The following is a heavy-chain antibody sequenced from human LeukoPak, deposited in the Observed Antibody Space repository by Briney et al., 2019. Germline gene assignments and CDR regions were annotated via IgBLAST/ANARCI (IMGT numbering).Heavy chain of an antibody. V-gene: IGHV2-70*04. J-gene: IGHJ4*02. CDR1: GFSLSTSGMR. CDR3: AREYCSSTSCFLEFDY. Sequence: SGPTLLNPTQTLTLTCTFSGFSLSTSGMRVSWIRQPPGKALEWLPPIDWDDDKFYSTSLKTRLTISEDTSKNQVVLTMTNMDPVDTATYYCAREYCSSTSCFLEFDYWGQGTLVTVSP. D-gene: IGHD2-2*01. CDR2: IDWDDDK.